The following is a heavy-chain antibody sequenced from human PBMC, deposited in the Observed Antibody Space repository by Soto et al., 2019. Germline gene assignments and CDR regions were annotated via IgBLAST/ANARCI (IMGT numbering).Heavy chain of an antibody. CDR2: IYYSGRT. D-gene: IGHD3-10*01. CDR1: GGSISSSSYY. V-gene: IGHV4-39*01. J-gene: IGHJ5*02. CDR3: ARHNILCFGESRWFAP. Sequence: QLQLQESGPGLVKPSETLSLTCTVSGGSISSSSYYWGWIRQPPGKGLEWIGSIYYSGRTYYNPSLKSRVTISVDTSKNQFSLKLSSVTAADTALFYCARHNILCFGESRWFAPWGQGTLVTVSS.